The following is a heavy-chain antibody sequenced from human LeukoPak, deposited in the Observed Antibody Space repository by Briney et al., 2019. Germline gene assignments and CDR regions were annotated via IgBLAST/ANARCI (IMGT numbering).Heavy chain of an antibody. CDR3: AKDQFTIFGVVIIPPDY. Sequence: XGSLRLSCAASGFTFSSYAMSWVRQAPGKGLEWVSAISGSGGSTYYADSVKGRFTISRDNSKNTLYLQMNSLRAEDTAVYYCAKDQFTIFGVVIIPPDYWGQGTLVTVSS. D-gene: IGHD3-3*01. CDR2: ISGSGGST. CDR1: GFTFSSYA. J-gene: IGHJ4*02. V-gene: IGHV3-23*01.